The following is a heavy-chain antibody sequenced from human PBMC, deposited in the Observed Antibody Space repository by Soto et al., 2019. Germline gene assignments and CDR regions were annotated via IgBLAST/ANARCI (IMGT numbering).Heavy chain of an antibody. CDR3: ARETKTYGGNSVYRYFDL. J-gene: IGHJ2*01. CDR2: IYYSGST. Sequence: QVQLQESGPGLVKPSQTLSLTCTVSGGSISSGGYYWSWIRQHPGKGREGMGYIYYSGSTYYNPSLKSRVTISVDTSKNQFSLKLSSVTAADTAVYYCARETKTYGGNSVYRYFDLWGRGTLVTVSS. CDR1: GGSISSGGYY. V-gene: IGHV4-31*03. D-gene: IGHD4-17*01.